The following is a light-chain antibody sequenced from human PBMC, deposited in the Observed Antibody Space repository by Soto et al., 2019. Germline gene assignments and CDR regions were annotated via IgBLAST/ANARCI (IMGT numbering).Light chain of an antibody. CDR1: QSLLHSNGYNC. Sequence: DIVMTQSPLSLPVTPGEPASISCRSSQSLLHSNGYNCLDWYLQKPGQSPQLLIYLGSNRASGVPDRFSGSGSGTDFTLKISRVEAEDFGVYYCMQSLQTPGTFGQGTKVEIK. CDR2: LGS. V-gene: IGKV2-28*01. CDR3: MQSLQTPGT. J-gene: IGKJ1*01.